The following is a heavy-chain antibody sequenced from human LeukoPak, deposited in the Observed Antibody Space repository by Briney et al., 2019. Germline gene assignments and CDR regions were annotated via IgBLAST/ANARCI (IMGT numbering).Heavy chain of an antibody. CDR3: ARQTGYCSSTSCYTKNDAVDI. Sequence: SETLSLTCAVSGYSISSGYYWGWIRQPPGKGLGWIGSIYHSGSTYYNPSLKSRVTISVDTSKNQFSLKLSSVTAADTAVYYCARQTGYCSSTSCYTKNDAVDIWGQGTMVTVSS. CDR1: GYSISSGYY. J-gene: IGHJ3*02. V-gene: IGHV4-38-2*01. CDR2: IYHSGST. D-gene: IGHD2-2*02.